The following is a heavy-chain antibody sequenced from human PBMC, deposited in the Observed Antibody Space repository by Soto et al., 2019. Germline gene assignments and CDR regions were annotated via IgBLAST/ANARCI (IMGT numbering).Heavy chain of an antibody. CDR3: AREGYEGGYYYYYGMAV. CDR1: GGSISSYY. Sequence: SQTMSLTRSVSGGSISSYYWSWIWQPPGKGLEWIGYIYYSGSTNYNPSLKSRVTISVDTSKNQFSLRLTSVTAADTAVYYCAREGYEGGYYYYYGMAVWGQGTTVPVSS. V-gene: IGHV4-59*01. CDR2: IYYSGST. J-gene: IGHJ6*02. D-gene: IGHD5-12*01.